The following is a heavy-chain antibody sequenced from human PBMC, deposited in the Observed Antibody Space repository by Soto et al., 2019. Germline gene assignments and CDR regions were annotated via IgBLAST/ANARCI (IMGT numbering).Heavy chain of an antibody. D-gene: IGHD2-21*01. CDR2: IYPGDSDT. J-gene: IGHJ6*02. Sequence: YSLTISCKGSGYTFTDYWIGWVRQLPGKGLEWMGIIYPGDSDTRYNPSFQGHVTITVDKSTSTAYLQWNTLKASDTAMYYCAILICNCRYHYYASDVWVQGAVVSVAS. CDR3: AILICNCRYHYYASDV. V-gene: IGHV5-51*01. CDR1: GYTFTDYW.